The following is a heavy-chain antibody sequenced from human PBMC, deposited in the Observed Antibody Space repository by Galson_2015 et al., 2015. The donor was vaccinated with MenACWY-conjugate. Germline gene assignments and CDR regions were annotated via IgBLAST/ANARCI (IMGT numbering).Heavy chain of an antibody. CDR1: GFTFNVYA. V-gene: IGHV3-30*02. CDR3: AKDAGIDSPPADH. CDR2: IRNDGSIK. J-gene: IGHJ5*02. D-gene: IGHD3-9*01. Sequence: SLRLSCAASGFTFNVYAMHWVRQAPGKGLEWVAFIRNDGSIKYYADSVKGRFAISRDNSKNTVYLQMNSLRAEDTAIYYCAKDAGIDSPPADHWGQGTLVTVSS.